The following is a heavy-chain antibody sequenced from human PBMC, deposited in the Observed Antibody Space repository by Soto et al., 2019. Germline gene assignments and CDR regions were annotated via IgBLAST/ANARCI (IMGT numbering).Heavy chain of an antibody. V-gene: IGHV3-66*01. CDR2: VKTGGDT. J-gene: IGHJ4*02. Sequence: EVQLVESGGGLVQPGGSLRLSCAASGFTDSSNYMGWVRQAPGKGLEWVSTVKTGGDTYIADSVKGRCSVSRDNSRNTLYLQMNNLRAEDTALYYCARGLGERSHFDYWGQGTLVTVSS. CDR1: GFTDSSNY. D-gene: IGHD2-21*01. CDR3: ARGLGERSHFDY.